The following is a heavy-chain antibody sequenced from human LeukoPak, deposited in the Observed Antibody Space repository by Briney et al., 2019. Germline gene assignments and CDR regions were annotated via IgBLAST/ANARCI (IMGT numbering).Heavy chain of an antibody. CDR2: IYSGTT. J-gene: IGHJ5*02. CDR3: ARAVTWIDP. V-gene: IGHV3-66*03. CDR1: GFSVSDNS. Sequence: GGSLRLSCTVSGFSVSDNSMSWVRQAPGKGLEWVSFIYSGTTHYSDSVKGRFTISRDNSKNTLDLQMNGLRAEDTAVYYCARAVTWIDPWGQGTLVTVSS.